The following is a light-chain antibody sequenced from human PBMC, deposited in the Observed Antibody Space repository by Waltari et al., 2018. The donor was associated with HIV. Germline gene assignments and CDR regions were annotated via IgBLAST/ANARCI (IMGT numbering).Light chain of an antibody. V-gene: IGKV1-39*01. CDR3: QQSFSYPLT. CDR2: DAY. J-gene: IGKJ3*01. Sequence: DIQMTQSPSSLSASVGDSVTITCRASQTVNNKLNWYQQKPGEAPKVVIYDAYTLQSGVPSRFRGGGSWTDFTLTITSLQLDDFATYFCQQSFSYPLTFGPGTKVDI. CDR1: QTVNNK.